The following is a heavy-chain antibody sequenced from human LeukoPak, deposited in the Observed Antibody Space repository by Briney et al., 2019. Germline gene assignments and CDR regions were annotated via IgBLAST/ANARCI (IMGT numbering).Heavy chain of an antibody. V-gene: IGHV3-30*18. CDR1: EFTFSTYG. J-gene: IGHJ4*02. CDR3: ANSLGTLAGPSDY. D-gene: IGHD6-19*01. Sequence: PGGSLRLSCAASEFTFSTYGMHWVRQAPGKGLEWVAVISYDGSYKFYADSVKGRFTISRDNSKNTLYLQMNSLRANDTAVYYCANSLGTLAGPSDYWGQGTLVTVSS. CDR2: ISYDGSYK.